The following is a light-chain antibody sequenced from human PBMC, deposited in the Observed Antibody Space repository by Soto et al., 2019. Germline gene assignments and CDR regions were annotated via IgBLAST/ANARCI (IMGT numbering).Light chain of an antibody. CDR2: EVS. CDR3: SSYTSIDV. J-gene: IGLJ1*01. Sequence: QSVLTQPASVSGSPGQSITISCTGTSSDVGGYNYVSWYQQHPGKAPKLMIYEVSNRPSGVSNRFSGSKPGNTASLTISGLQAEDEADYYSSSYTSIDVFGTGTKVTVL. CDR1: SSDVGGYNY. V-gene: IGLV2-14*01.